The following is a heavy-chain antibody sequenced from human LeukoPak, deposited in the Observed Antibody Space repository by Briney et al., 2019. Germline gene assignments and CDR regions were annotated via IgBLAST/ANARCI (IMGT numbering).Heavy chain of an antibody. CDR2: IYYSGST. V-gene: IGHV4-61*01. CDR1: GGSVSSGSYY. CDR3: ARGYSSSWYYYYGMDV. J-gene: IGHJ6*02. Sequence: SETLSLTCTVSGGSVSSGSYYWSWIRQPPGKGLEWIGYIYYSGSTNYNPSLKSRVTISVDTSKNQFSLKLSSVTAADTAVYYCARGYSSSWYYYYGMDVWGQGTTVTVSS. D-gene: IGHD6-13*01.